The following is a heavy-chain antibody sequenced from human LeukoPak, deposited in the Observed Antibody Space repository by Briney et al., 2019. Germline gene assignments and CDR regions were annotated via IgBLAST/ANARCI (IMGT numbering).Heavy chain of an antibody. J-gene: IGHJ6*03. CDR2: ISSGYPTI. CDR3: ARGGGGYCSGGRCNFYRYYMDV. Sequence: GGSLRLSCAASGFTFSSYSINWVRQAPGKGLEWVSYISSGYPTIHYADSVKGRFTISRDNAKNSLYLQMNSLRAGDTAVYYCARGGGGYCSGGRCNFYRYYMDVWGKGTTVTVSS. V-gene: IGHV3-48*01. CDR1: GFTFSSYS. D-gene: IGHD2-15*01.